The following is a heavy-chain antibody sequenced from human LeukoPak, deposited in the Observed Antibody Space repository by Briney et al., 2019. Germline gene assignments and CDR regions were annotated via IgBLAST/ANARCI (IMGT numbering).Heavy chain of an antibody. D-gene: IGHD6-13*01. CDR3: ARLNIEYSSSWYLGY. Sequence: PGESLKISWKGSGDSFTSYWIGWGRQMPGKGLEWMGIIYPGDSDTRYSPSFQGQVTISADKSISTAYLQWSSLKASDTAMYYCARLNIEYSSSWYLGYWGQGTLVTVSS. J-gene: IGHJ4*02. CDR2: IYPGDSDT. CDR1: GDSFTSYW. V-gene: IGHV5-51*01.